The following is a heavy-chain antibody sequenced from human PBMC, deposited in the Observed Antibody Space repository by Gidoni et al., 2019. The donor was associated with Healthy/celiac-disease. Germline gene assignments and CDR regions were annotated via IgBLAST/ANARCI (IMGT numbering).Heavy chain of an antibody. J-gene: IGHJ4*02. Sequence: EVQLVESGGGLVQPGGSLRLSCAASGITFSSYWMSWVRQAPGKGLEWVANIKQDGSEKYYVDSVKGRFTISRDNAKNSLYLQMNSLRAEDTAVYYCARDLIDAGYCSGGSCHYWGQGTLVTVSS. D-gene: IGHD2-15*01. CDR1: GITFSSYW. V-gene: IGHV3-7*01. CDR3: ARDLIDAGYCSGGSCHY. CDR2: IKQDGSEK.